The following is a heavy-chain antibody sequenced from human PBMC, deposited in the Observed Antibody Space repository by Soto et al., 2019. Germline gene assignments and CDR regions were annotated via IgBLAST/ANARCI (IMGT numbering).Heavy chain of an antibody. D-gene: IGHD1-26*01. J-gene: IGHJ6*02. CDR1: GGSLRSGGYY. V-gene: IGHV4-31*03. CDR3: ASARGARGYYYAMDV. Sequence: SETLSLTCTVSGGSLRSGGYYWCWIRQHPGKGLEWIGYIYYSGSTYYTPSLKSRVTISVDTPKNQFSLKLSSVTAADTAVYYCASARGARGYYYAMDVWGQGTTVTVSS. CDR2: IYYSGST.